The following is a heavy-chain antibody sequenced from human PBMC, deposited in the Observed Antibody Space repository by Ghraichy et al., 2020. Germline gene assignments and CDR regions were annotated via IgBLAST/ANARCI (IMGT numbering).Heavy chain of an antibody. CDR1: GFTFSSYA. D-gene: IGHD4-17*01. V-gene: IGHV3-23*01. CDR2: ISGSGGST. CDR3: AQAVHSYGDDVGYFDY. Sequence: GGSLRLSCAASGFTFSSYAMSRVRQAPGKGLEWVSAISGSGGSTYYADSVKGRFTISRDNSKNTLYLQMNSLRAEDTAVYYCAQAVHSYGDDVGYFDYWGEGALVIVFS. J-gene: IGHJ4*02.